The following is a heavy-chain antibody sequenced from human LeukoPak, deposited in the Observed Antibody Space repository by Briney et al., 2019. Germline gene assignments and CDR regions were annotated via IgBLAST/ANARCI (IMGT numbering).Heavy chain of an antibody. V-gene: IGHV1-8*02. CDR2: MNPNSGNT. CDR3: ARGPRYYDILTTHWFDP. D-gene: IGHD3-9*01. Sequence: ASVKVSCKASGGTFSSYAISWVRQAPGQGLEWMGWMNPNSGNTGYAQKFQGRVTMTRNTSISTAYMELSSLRSEDTAVYYCARGPRYYDILTTHWFDPWGQGTLVTVSS. J-gene: IGHJ5*02. CDR1: GGTFSSYA.